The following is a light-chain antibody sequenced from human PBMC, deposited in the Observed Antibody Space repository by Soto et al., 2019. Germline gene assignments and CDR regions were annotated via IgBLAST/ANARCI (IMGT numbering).Light chain of an antibody. CDR2: GAS. J-gene: IGKJ3*01. V-gene: IGKV3-20*01. Sequence: EIVLTQSPGTLSLSPGERATLSCRASQSVSRSYLAWYQQKPGQAPRLLIYGASSRATGIPDRFSGSGSGTDFTLTISRLEPEYFAVYYCQQYGSSPSTFGPGTKVDIK. CDR1: QSVSRSY. CDR3: QQYGSSPST.